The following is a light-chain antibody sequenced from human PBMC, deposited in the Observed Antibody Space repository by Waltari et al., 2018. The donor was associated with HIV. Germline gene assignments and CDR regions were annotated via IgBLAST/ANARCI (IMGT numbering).Light chain of an antibody. Sequence: QSVLTQPPSVSATPGQRVTISCSGSSSNIGNNIVTWYQQLPGTAPKLIIDGNDQRPSGVPGRFAGSESGASASRAISGLQSEDEADYYCATWDDILNGPLFGGGTKLTVL. CDR1: SSNIGNNI. V-gene: IGLV1-44*01. J-gene: IGLJ2*01. CDR2: GND. CDR3: ATWDDILNGPL.